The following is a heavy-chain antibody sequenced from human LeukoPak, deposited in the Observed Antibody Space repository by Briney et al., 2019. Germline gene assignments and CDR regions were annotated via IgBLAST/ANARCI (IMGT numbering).Heavy chain of an antibody. CDR2: IIPIFGTA. J-gene: IGHJ6*02. D-gene: IGHD5-18*01. CDR3: ARGSRGGYSYGYSHYYYYYGMDV. V-gene: IGHV1-69*01. CDR1: GGTFSSYS. Sequence: VASVTVSCTASGGTFSSYSISWVRQAPGQGLEWMGGIIPIFGTANYAQKFQGGVTITADESTSTAYMELSSLRSEDTAVYYCARGSRGGYSYGYSHYYYYYGMDVWGQGTTATVSS.